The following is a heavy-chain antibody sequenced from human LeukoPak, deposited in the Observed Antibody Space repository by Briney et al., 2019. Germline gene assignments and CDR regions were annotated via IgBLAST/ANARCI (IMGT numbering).Heavy chain of an antibody. CDR2: LYADRKT. CDR1: GVTVTGNY. Sequence: GGSLRLSCASSGVTVTGNYWHWVRQRPGKRLEWISILYADRKTLYADAVKGRFTFSRDSSKNTLALQMNSLRVEDTAVYYCTYGDYPLTYWGQGTLVTVSS. V-gene: IGHV3-66*01. CDR3: TYGDYPLTY. J-gene: IGHJ4*02. D-gene: IGHD4-17*01.